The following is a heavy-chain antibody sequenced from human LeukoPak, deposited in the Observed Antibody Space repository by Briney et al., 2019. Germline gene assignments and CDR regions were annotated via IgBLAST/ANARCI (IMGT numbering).Heavy chain of an antibody. CDR2: IYYSGIT. D-gene: IGHD3/OR15-3a*01. CDR3: ARVDLQNAFDI. J-gene: IGHJ3*02. V-gene: IGHV4-39*07. Sequence: PSETLSLTCTVSGGSISATGYFWGWIHQPPGKGLEWIGSIYYSGITHYNPSLKSRVTISVDTSKNQFSLKLSSVTAADTAVYYCARVDLQNAFDIWGQGTAVTVSS. CDR1: GGSISATGYF.